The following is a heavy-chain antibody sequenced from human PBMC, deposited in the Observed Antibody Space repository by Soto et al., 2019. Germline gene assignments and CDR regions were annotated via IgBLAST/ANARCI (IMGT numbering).Heavy chain of an antibody. CDR2: SYYSAGS. D-gene: IGHD2-2*01. CDR3: ARHTSRGYSSSWYFED. V-gene: IGHV4-39*01. J-gene: IGHJ4*02. Sequence: QLQLQESGPGLVKPSETLSLICNVSGGSVGSSGHYWGWIRQAPGKGLEWIVSSYYSAGSYYNPSLKTRVTTSRDASTNQFSLTMNSVTEADTAVYYCARHTSRGYSSSWYFEDWGQRTMVTVSS. CDR1: GGSVGSSGHY.